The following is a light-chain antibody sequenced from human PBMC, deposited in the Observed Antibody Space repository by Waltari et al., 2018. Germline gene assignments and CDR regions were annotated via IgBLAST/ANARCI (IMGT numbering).Light chain of an antibody. J-gene: IGKJ1*01. CDR2: AAS. Sequence: EVVLTQSPGTLSLSQGERATLSCRASQNIGKYLVWYQQTPGQPPRLIMYAASTRATGIPDRFSGSGYGTAFSLTISRLEPEDFAVYYCQNHERLPATFGQGTKVEIK. CDR1: QNIGKY. CDR3: QNHERLPAT. V-gene: IGKV3-20*01.